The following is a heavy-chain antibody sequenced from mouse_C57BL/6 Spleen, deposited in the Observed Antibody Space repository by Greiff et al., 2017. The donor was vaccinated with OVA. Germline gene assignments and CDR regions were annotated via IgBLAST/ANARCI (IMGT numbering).Heavy chain of an antibody. J-gene: IGHJ4*01. Sequence: QVQLQQPGAELVKPGASVKMSCKASGYTFTSYWITWVKQRPGQGLEWIGDISPGSGSTNYNEKFKSKATLTVDTSSSTAYMQLSSLTSEDSAVYDCARDYGSSGAMDYWGQGTSVTVSS. CDR2: ISPGSGST. V-gene: IGHV1-55*01. D-gene: IGHD1-1*01. CDR1: GYTFTSYW. CDR3: ARDYGSSGAMDY.